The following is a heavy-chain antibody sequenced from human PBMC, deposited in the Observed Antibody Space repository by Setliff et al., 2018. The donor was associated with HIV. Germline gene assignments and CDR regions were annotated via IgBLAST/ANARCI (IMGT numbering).Heavy chain of an antibody. CDR3: ARRLIGLSGRDDAFDI. D-gene: IGHD3-16*01. J-gene: IGHJ3*02. Sequence: AASVKVSCKTSGYTFISYGISWVRQAPGQGLEWMGWINTYNGNTNYAQKFQDRVTMTTDISTTTAYMELRNLRSDDTAVYYCARRLIGLSGRDDAFDIWGQGTTVTVSS. CDR1: GYTFISYG. V-gene: IGHV1-18*01. CDR2: INTYNGNT.